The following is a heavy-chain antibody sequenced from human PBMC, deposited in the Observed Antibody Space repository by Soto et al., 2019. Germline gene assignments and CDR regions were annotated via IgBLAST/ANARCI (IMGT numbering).Heavy chain of an antibody. CDR2: IYWDDDK. J-gene: IGHJ5*02. CDR3: AHAGDYDLLTFDH. Sequence: QITLKESGPTLVRPAQTLTLTCGFSGFSLSSYGMGVAWILQPPGKALEWLPLIYWDDDKRYSPSLKDRLAISKDTSSNQVVLTITNMDPGDTATYFCAHAGDYDLLTFDHWGPGTLVTVSS. D-gene: IGHD4-17*01. V-gene: IGHV2-5*02. CDR1: GFSLSSYGMG.